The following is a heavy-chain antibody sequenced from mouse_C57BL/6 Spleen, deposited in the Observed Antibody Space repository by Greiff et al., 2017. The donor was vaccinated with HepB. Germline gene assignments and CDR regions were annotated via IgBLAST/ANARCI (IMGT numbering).Heavy chain of an antibody. CDR3: AREGELAWGSWFAY. CDR1: GYTFTSYW. J-gene: IGHJ3*01. D-gene: IGHD4-1*01. V-gene: IGHV1-52*01. Sequence: QVQLKQPGAELVRPGSSVKLSCKASGYTFTSYWMHWVKQRPIQGLEWIGNIDPSDSETHYNQKFKDKATLTVDKSSSTAYMQLSSLTSEDSAVYYCAREGELAWGSWFAYWGQGTLVTVSA. CDR2: IDPSDSET.